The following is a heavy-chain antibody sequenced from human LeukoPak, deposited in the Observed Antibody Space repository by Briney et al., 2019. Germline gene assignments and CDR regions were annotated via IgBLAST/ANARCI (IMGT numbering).Heavy chain of an antibody. J-gene: IGHJ5*02. CDR2: ITPILGIA. V-gene: IGHV1-69*04. Sequence: GASVKVSCKASGGTFSSYTISWVRQAPGQGLEWMGRITPILGIANYAQRFQDRVTITADKSTTTAYMELSSLTSDDTALYHCAREGYSGYEGWFDPWGQGTLVTVSS. D-gene: IGHD5-12*01. CDR1: GGTFSSYT. CDR3: AREGYSGYEGWFDP.